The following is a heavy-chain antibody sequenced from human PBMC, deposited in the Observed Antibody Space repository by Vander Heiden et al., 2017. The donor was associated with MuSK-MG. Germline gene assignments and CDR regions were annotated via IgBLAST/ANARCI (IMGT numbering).Heavy chain of an antibody. D-gene: IGHD3-16*01. CDR1: GYSFISYW. J-gene: IGHJ4*02. Sequence: EVQLVQSGAEVKKPGESLKISCKGSGYSFISYWIGWVRQMPGKGLEWMGIIYPGDSETRDSPSFQGQVTIAADKAISTAYMQWRRMKASDTAMYYDARGGSIPNPDYWGQGTMVTVSS. V-gene: IGHV5-51*01. CDR3: ARGGSIPNPDY. CDR2: IYPGDSET.